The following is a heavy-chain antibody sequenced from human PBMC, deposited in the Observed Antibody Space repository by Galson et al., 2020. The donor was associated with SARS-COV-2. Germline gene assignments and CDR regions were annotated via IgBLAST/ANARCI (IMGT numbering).Heavy chain of an antibody. Sequence: GGSLRLSCAASGFSVSSSYMSWVRQAPGKGLEWVSVIYSGGNTYYADSVKGRFIISRDNSRNTLYLQMDSLRAEDTALYYCAREAHPSGSDAFDIWGQGTMVTVSS. CDR3: AREAHPSGSDAFDI. CDR2: IYSGGNT. D-gene: IGHD6-25*01. J-gene: IGHJ3*02. V-gene: IGHV3-66*01. CDR1: GFSVSSSY.